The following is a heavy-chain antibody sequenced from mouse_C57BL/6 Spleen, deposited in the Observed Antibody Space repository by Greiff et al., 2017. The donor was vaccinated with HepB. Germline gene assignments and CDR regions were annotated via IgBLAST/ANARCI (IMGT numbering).Heavy chain of an antibody. CDR3: VRQRIYYAMDY. CDR1: GFSFNTYA. Sequence: EADGGLVQPKGSLKLSCAASGFSFNTYAMNWVRQAPGKGLEWVARIRSKSNNYATYYADSVKDRFTISRDDSESMLYLQMNNLKTEDTAMYYCVRQRIYYAMDYWGQGTSVTVSS. J-gene: IGHJ4*01. CDR2: IRSKSNNYAT. V-gene: IGHV10-1*01.